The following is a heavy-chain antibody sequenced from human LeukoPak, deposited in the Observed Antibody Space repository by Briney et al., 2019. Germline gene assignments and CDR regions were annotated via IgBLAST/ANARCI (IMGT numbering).Heavy chain of an antibody. CDR3: ASSNYDILTGRGDQ. Sequence: ASVTVSCKASGYTFTDYYMHWVRQAPGQGLEWMGWINPNSGGTNYAQKFQGRVTMTRDTSISTAYMELSRLRSDDTAVYYCASSNYDILTGRGDQWGRGTLVTVSS. V-gene: IGHV1-2*02. CDR2: INPNSGGT. D-gene: IGHD3-9*01. J-gene: IGHJ4*02. CDR1: GYTFTDYY.